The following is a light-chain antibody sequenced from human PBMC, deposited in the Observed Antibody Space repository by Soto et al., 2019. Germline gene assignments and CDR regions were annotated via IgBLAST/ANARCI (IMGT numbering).Light chain of an antibody. CDR3: QQYGSSTGIT. V-gene: IGKV3-11*01. Sequence: EIVMTQSPATLSVSPGEGATLSCRASQSFRGLLAWYQQKPGQAPRLLIYDAYNRATGIPPRFSGSGSGTDFTLTISSLEPEDFAVYYCQQYGSSTGITFGQRTKVDIK. CDR1: QSFRGL. J-gene: IGKJ1*01. CDR2: DAY.